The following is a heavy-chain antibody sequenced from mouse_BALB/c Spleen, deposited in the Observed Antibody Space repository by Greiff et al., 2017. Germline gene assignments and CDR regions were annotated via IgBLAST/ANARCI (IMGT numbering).Heavy chain of an antibody. J-gene: IGHJ2*01. V-gene: IGHV5-9-3*01. CDR1: GFPFGSYA. Sequence: EVKVVESGGGLLTPGGSLNLSCAASGFPFGSYALSWVRQTPEKRLGWVATLSSGGSYTYYPDSVKGRFPISRDNAKNTLYLQMSSLRSEDTAMYYCASSYDGYPSFDYGGQGTTLTVSS. D-gene: IGHD2-3*01. CDR2: LSSGGSYT. CDR3: ASSYDGYPSFDY.